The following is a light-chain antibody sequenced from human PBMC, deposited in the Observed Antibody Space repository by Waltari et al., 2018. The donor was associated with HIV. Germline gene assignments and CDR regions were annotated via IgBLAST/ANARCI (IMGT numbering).Light chain of an antibody. J-gene: IGKJ2*01. V-gene: IGKV2-28*01. CDR1: QSLLHSDGYTY. CDR2: LGS. Sequence: IVMTQSPLSLAVTAGELASISCRSSQSLLHSDGYTYLDWYLQRPGQSPQLLIYLGSNRASGVPDRFSGSGSGTDFTLRISRVEAGDVGVYYCMQARETLLYTFGQGTKLEI. CDR3: MQARETLLYT.